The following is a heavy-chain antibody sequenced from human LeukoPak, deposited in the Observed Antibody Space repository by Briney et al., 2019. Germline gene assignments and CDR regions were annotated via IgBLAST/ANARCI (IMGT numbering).Heavy chain of an antibody. D-gene: IGHD1-26*01. J-gene: IGHJ4*02. CDR3: AKDRGGSYPGGFDS. Sequence: KPGGSLRLSCAASGFIFSDYYMTWIRQAPGKGLEWLSYISGSGSDTNYADSVKGRFTISRDNSKNTLYLQMNSLRAEDTAVYYCAKDRGGSYPGGFDSWGQGTLVTVSS. CDR1: GFIFSDYY. V-gene: IGHV3-11*05. CDR2: ISGSGSDT.